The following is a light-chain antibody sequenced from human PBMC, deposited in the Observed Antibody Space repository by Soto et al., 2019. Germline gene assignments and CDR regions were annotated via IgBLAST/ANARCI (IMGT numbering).Light chain of an antibody. CDR3: TSFTRSXPRV. CDR1: SNDIGSYNY. Sequence: QSSLPQPASVSGSPAQSITISCTGTSNDIGSYNYVSWYQQHPGKAPKLMIYEVTNRPSGFSDRFSGSKSGNTASLTISGLLAEDEADYYCTSFTRSXPRVVGGGTK. CDR2: EVT. V-gene: IGLV2-14*01. J-gene: IGLJ3*02.